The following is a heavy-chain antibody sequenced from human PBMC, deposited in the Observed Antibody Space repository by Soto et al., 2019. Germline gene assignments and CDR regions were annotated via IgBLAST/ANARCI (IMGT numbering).Heavy chain of an antibody. CDR3: ARENVRDGYNFDY. J-gene: IGHJ4*02. CDR1: GGTFSSYA. D-gene: IGHD5-12*01. V-gene: IGHV1-69*13. Sequence: SVKVSCKASGGTFSSYAISWVRQAPGQGLEWMGGIIPIFGTANYAQKFQGRVTITADESTSTAYMELSSLRSEDTAVYYCARENVRDGYNFDYWGQGTLVTVSS. CDR2: IIPIFGTA.